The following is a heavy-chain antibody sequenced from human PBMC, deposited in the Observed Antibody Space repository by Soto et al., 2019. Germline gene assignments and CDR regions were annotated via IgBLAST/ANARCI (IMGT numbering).Heavy chain of an antibody. CDR2: ISYDGSNK. CDR1: GFTFSSYA. V-gene: IGHV3-30-3*01. CDR3: ARYYYDSSGYYVDY. Sequence: QVQLVESGGGVVQPGRSLRLSCAASGFTFSSYAMHWVRQAPGKGLEWVAVISYDGSNKYYADSVKGRFTISRDNSKNTLYLRMNSLRAEDTAVYYCARYYYDSSGYYVDYWGQGTLVTVSS. D-gene: IGHD3-22*01. J-gene: IGHJ4*02.